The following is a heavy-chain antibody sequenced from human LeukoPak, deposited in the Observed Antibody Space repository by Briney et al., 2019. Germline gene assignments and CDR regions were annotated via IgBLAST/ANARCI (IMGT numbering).Heavy chain of an antibody. Sequence: GGSLRLSCAESGFTFSSYGMHWVRQAPGKGLEWVAVIWYDGTNKYYADSVKGRFTISRDNSKNTLYLQMNSLRAEDTAVYYCARDGGITGTYNWIDPWGQGTLVTVSP. CDR2: IWYDGTNK. J-gene: IGHJ5*02. CDR3: ARDGGITGTYNWIDP. D-gene: IGHD1-7*01. CDR1: GFTFSSYG. V-gene: IGHV3-33*01.